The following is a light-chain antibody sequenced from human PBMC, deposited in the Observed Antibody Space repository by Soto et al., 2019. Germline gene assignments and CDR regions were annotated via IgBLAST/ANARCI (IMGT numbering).Light chain of an antibody. V-gene: IGKV1-5*03. CDR2: QAS. CDR1: ESINKW. CDR3: QQYNTFPLT. Sequence: DIQMTQSPSTLSASVGDTFTITCLAVESINKWLAWYQQKPGKAPKLLIYQASSLESGVPSRFRGSGSGTEFTLSISSLQPDDFARYYCQQYNTFPLTFGGGTKVDIK. J-gene: IGKJ4*01.